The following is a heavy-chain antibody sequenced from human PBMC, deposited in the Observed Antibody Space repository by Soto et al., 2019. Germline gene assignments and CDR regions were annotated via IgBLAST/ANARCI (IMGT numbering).Heavy chain of an antibody. D-gene: IGHD5-18*01. V-gene: IGHV4-39*02. J-gene: IGHJ6*02. CDR1: GGSISSSSYY. CDR3: AREGTWIQLLSYYYGMDV. Sequence: PSETLSLTCTVSGGSISSSSYYWVWIRQPPGKGLEWIGSIYYSGSTYYNPSLKSRVTISVDTSKNQFSLKLSSVTAADTAVYYCAREGTWIQLLSYYYGMDVWGQGTTVTVSS. CDR2: IYYSGST.